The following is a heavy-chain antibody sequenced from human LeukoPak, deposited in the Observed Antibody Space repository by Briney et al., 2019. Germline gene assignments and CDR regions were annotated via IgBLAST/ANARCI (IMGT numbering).Heavy chain of an antibody. D-gene: IGHD2/OR15-2a*01. V-gene: IGHV3-7*01. J-gene: IGHJ4*02. CDR1: GLQNKFW. CDR2: IKYDGSER. Sequence: GGSLRLSCAASGLQNKFWMSWVRQAPGKGLEWVANIKYDGSERNYVDSVKGRFTISRDNATISVSLQMNSLRAEDTAVYYCASQQDLEYTLSSGGNYFDSWGQGIQVTVSS. CDR3: ASQQDLEYTLSSGGNYFDS.